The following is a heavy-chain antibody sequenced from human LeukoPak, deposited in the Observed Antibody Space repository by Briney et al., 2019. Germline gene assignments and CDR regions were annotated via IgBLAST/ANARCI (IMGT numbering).Heavy chain of an antibody. D-gene: IGHD4-17*01. V-gene: IGHV3-48*03. CDR2: ISSSGSTI. CDR3: ARASYTTVTTNWFDP. Sequence: GGSLRLSCAASGFTFSSYEMNWVRQAPGKGLEWVSYISSSGSTIYYADSVKGRFTISRDNAKNSLYLQMNSLRAEDTAVYYCARASYTTVTTNWFDPWGQGTLVTVSS. CDR1: GFTFSSYE. J-gene: IGHJ5*02.